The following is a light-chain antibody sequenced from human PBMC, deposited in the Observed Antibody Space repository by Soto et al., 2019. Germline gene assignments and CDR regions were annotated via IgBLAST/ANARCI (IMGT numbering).Light chain of an antibody. Sequence: DIQMTQSPSSLSASVGDRVTITCRASQGISSYLAWYQQKPGKVPKLLIYAGSTLQSGVPSRFSGSGSGTDFTLTISSLQPEDVATYYCQKNHSAPYTFGQGTKLEIK. V-gene: IGKV1-27*01. J-gene: IGKJ2*01. CDR3: QKNHSAPYT. CDR1: QGISSY. CDR2: AGS.